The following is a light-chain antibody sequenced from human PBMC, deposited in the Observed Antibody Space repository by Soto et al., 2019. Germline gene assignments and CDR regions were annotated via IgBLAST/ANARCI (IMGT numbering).Light chain of an antibody. CDR2: GAT. J-gene: IGKJ1*01. CDR1: QDITNY. Sequence: DIQMTQTPSAVSASLSDRVTITCLTSQDITNYLVWFQQKPGKVPERLIYGATSLQSGVPSRFSGSGSGTEFTLTISSLQPEDFATYYCLQHNRYPWTFGQGTKVDNK. V-gene: IGKV1-17*03. CDR3: LQHNRYPWT.